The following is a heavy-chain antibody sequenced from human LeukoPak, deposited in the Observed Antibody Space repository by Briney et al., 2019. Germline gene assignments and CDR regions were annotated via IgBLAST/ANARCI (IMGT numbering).Heavy chain of an antibody. Sequence: GASVKVSCKASGGTFSSYAISWVRQAPGQGLEWMGRIMPMIDTSTYAQKFQGRVTFTADKSTSTAYVEVASLKSEDTAVYFCARAPYDDLQKMDVWGQGTSVIVSS. CDR2: IMPMIDTS. CDR3: ARAPYDDLQKMDV. V-gene: IGHV1-69*04. D-gene: IGHD1-1*01. CDR1: GGTFSSYA. J-gene: IGHJ6*02.